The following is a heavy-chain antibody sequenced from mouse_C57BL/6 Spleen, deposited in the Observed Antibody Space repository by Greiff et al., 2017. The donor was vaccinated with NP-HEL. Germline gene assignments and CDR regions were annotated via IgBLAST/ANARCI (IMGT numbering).Heavy chain of an antibody. CDR1: GYTFTSYW. CDR2: IHPNSGST. D-gene: IGHD4-1*02. V-gene: IGHV1-64*01. CDR3: VIQLGRGFAY. J-gene: IGHJ3*01. Sequence: VQLQQPGAELVKPGASVKLSCKASGYTFTSYWMHWVKQRPGQGLEWIGMIHPNSGSTNYNEKFKSKATLTVDKSSSTAYMQLSSLTSEDSAVYYCVIQLGRGFAYWGQGTLVTVSA.